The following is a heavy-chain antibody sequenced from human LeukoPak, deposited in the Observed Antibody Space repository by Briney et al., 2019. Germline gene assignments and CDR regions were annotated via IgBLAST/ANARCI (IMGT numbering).Heavy chain of an antibody. CDR2: IYSGGST. D-gene: IGHD3-3*01. J-gene: IGHJ4*02. CDR1: GFTVSSNY. Sequence: GGSLRLSCAASGFTVSSNYMSWVRQAPGKGLEWVSVIYSGGSTYYADSVKGRFTISRDNSKNTLYPQMNSLRAEDTAVYYCATNKNDYDLYYFDCWGQGTLVTVSS. V-gene: IGHV3-53*01. CDR3: ATNKNDYDLYYFDC.